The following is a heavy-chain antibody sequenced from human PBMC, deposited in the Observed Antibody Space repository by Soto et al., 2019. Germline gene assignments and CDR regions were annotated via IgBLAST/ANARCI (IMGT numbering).Heavy chain of an antibody. J-gene: IGHJ4*02. Sequence: ASVKVSCKASGYTFTSYDIYWVRQATGQGLEGMGWMNPNTGNSGYAKKFQGRVTVTSDTSINTVHMELSSLRSEDTAVYYCARRAETNGWNGFGADKYYFDFWGQGTLVTVSS. D-gene: IGHD1-1*01. CDR3: ARRAETNGWNGFGADKYYFDF. CDR2: MNPNTGNS. V-gene: IGHV1-8*01. CDR1: GYTFTSYD.